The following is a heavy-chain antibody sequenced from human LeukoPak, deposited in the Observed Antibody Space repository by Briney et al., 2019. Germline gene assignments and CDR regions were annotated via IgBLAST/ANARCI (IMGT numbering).Heavy chain of an antibody. D-gene: IGHD5-24*01. CDR1: GYSISTGYF. V-gene: IGHV4-38-2*02. CDR3: ARIGGMATITAARQTDY. Sequence: SETLSLTCTVSGYSISTGYFWGWIRQPPGKGLEWIGSIHHSGTTYYNLSLKSRVTISTDTSKNQFSLKLNSVTAADTAVYYCARIGGMATITAARQTDYWGQGTLVTVSS. J-gene: IGHJ4*02. CDR2: IHHSGTT.